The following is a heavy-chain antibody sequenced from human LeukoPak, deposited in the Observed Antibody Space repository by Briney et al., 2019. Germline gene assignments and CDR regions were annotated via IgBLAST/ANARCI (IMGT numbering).Heavy chain of an antibody. CDR3: TSWGDTTAEYFQR. V-gene: IGHV3-7*01. Sequence: GGSLRLSCVVSGFTFNRCWMNWVRQAPGKGLEWVAHIYPDGRDTYYVDSVKGRFTISRDNAQNSMYLQMNSLRVEDTAVYYCTSWGDTTAEYFQRWGQGTLVTVSS. D-gene: IGHD2-21*02. CDR1: GFTFNRCW. CDR2: IYPDGRDT. J-gene: IGHJ1*01.